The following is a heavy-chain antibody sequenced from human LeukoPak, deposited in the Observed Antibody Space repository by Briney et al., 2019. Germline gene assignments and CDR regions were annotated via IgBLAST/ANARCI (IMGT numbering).Heavy chain of an antibody. V-gene: IGHV3-30*02. J-gene: IGHJ4*02. D-gene: IGHD3-10*01. CDR3: AKVLTYMVRGVITDY. CDR2: IRYDGSNK. CDR1: GFTFSSYG. Sequence: GGSLRLSCAASGFTFSSYGMHWVRQAPGKGLEWVAFIRYDGSNKYYADSVKGRFTISRDNSKNTLYLQMNSLRAEDTAVYYCAKVLTYMVRGVITDYWGQGTLVTVSS.